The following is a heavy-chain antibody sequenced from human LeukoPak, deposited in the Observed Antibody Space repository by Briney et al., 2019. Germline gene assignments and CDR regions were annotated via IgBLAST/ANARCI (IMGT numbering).Heavy chain of an antibody. V-gene: IGHV3-48*04. J-gene: IGHJ6*03. CDR1: GFTFSSYS. CDR3: AGSSVRRNYYYYYMDV. D-gene: IGHD6-25*01. CDR2: ISSSSSTI. Sequence: GGSLGLSCAASGFTFSSYSMNWVRQAPGKGLEWVSYISSSSSTIYYADSVKGRFTISRDNAKNSLYLQMNSLRAEDTAVYYCAGSSVRRNYYYYYMDVWGKGTTVTVSS.